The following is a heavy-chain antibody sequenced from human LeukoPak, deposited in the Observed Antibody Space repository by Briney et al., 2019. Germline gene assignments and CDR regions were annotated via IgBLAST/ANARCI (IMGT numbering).Heavy chain of an antibody. CDR1: GFTFSSYS. CDR2: ISSSSSYI. CDR3: ARDRGGTPGRPKENDAFDI. Sequence: PGGSLRLSCAASGFTFSSYSMNWVRQAPGKGLEWVSSISSSSSYIYYADSVKGRFTISRDNAKNSLYLQMNSLRAEDTAVYYCARDRGGTPGRPKENDAFDIWGQGTMVTVSS. D-gene: IGHD1-1*01. V-gene: IGHV3-21*01. J-gene: IGHJ3*02.